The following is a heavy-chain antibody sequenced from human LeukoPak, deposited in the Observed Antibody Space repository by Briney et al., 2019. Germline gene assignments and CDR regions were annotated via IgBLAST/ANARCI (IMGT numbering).Heavy chain of an antibody. CDR3: ARDLRVLDV. V-gene: IGHV4-61*02. CDR2: IYTSGST. CDR1: GGSISSGSYY. Sequence: KSSETLSLTCTVSGGSISSGSYYWSWIRQPAGKGLEWIGRIYTSGSTNYNPSLKSRVTISVDTSKNQFSLKLSSVTAADTAVYYCARDLRVLDVWGKGTTVTVSS. D-gene: IGHD3-3*01. J-gene: IGHJ6*04.